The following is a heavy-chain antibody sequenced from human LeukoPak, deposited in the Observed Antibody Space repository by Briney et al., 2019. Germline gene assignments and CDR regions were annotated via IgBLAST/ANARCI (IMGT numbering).Heavy chain of an antibody. D-gene: IGHD6-19*01. J-gene: IGHJ4*02. CDR3: ARERTYSSAWSPLDYFDY. Sequence: GGSLRLSCAASGFTFSSYWMSWVRQAPGKGLEWVADIQQDGRETYYVDSVKGRFTISRDNAKNSLFLQMNSLRAEDTAVYYCARERTYSSAWSPLDYFDYWGQGTLVTVSS. CDR2: IQQDGRET. V-gene: IGHV3-7*01. CDR1: GFTFSSYW.